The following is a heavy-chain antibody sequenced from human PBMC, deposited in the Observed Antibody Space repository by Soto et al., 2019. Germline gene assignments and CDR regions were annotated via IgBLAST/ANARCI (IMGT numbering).Heavy chain of an antibody. J-gene: IGHJ4*02. CDR1: SGSIFSSNW. V-gene: IGHV4-4*02. D-gene: IGHD3-9*01. CDR2: TCNSGGA. CDR3: ASHLTMTGTRGFDH. Sequence: QVQLQESGPGLVKPSGTLSLTCAVSSGSIFSSNWWSWVRQPPGKGLEWIGETCNSGGANYNPSLKSRVTISVDKSTNQFFLNLNSVTAADTAVYYCASHLTMTGTRGFDHWGLGTLVTVSS.